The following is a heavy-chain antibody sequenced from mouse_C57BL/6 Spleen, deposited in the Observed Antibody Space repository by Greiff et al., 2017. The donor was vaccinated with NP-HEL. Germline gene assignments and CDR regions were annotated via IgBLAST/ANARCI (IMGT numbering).Heavy chain of an antibody. CDR2: ISDGGSYT. CDR1: GFTFSSYA. J-gene: IGHJ2*01. V-gene: IGHV5-4*01. Sequence: DVQLVESGGGLVKPGGSLKLSCAASGFTFSSYAMSWVRQTPEKRLEWVATISDGGSYTYYPDNVKGRFTISRDNAKNNLYLQMSHLKSEDTAMYYCARDMYYFDYWGQGTTLTVSS. CDR3: ARDMYYFDY.